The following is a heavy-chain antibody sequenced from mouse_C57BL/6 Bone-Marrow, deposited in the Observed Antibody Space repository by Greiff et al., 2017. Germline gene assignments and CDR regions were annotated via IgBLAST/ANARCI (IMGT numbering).Heavy chain of an antibody. V-gene: IGHV5-9-1*02. CDR3: TRERYYGSSPSMDY. Sequence: DVKLQESGEGLVKPGGSLTLSCAASGFTFSSYAMSWVRQTPEKRLEWVAYISSGGDYIYYADTVKGRFTISRDNARNTLYLQRSSLKSEDTAMYYCTRERYYGSSPSMDYWGQGTSVTVSS. CDR2: ISSGGDYI. CDR1: GFTFSSYA. D-gene: IGHD1-1*01. J-gene: IGHJ4*01.